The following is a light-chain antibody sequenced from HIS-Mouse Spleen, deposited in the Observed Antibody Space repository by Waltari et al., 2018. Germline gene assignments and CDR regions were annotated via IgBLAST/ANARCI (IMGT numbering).Light chain of an antibody. Sequence: EIVLTQSPATLSLSPGERATLSCRASPSVSSYLAWYQQQPGQAPRLLIYDASNRATGIPARFSGSGSGTDFTLTISSLEPEDFAVYYCQQRSNWPKLTFGGGTKVEIK. V-gene: IGKV3-11*01. CDR3: QQRSNWPKLT. CDR1: PSVSSY. J-gene: IGKJ4*01. CDR2: DAS.